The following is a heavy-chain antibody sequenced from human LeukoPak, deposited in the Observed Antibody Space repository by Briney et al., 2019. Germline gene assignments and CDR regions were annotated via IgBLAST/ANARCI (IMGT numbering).Heavy chain of an antibody. CDR1: GYSFTSYW. Sequence: GEPLKISCKGSGYSFTSYWIGWVRQMPGKGLEWMGIIYPGDSDTRYSPSFQGQVTISADKSISTAYLQWSSLKASDTAMYYCARQWLVDPNWFDPWGQGTLVTVSS. J-gene: IGHJ5*02. D-gene: IGHD6-19*01. CDR2: IYPGDSDT. CDR3: ARQWLVDPNWFDP. V-gene: IGHV5-51*01.